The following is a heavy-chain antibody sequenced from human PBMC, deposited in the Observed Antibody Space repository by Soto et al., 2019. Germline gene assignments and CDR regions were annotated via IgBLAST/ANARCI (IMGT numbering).Heavy chain of an antibody. CDR2: IYYIGST. CDR1: GGSISGYY. CDR3: ARGLRRQLLNWFDP. Sequence: SETLSLTCTVSGGSISGYYWSWIRQPPGKGLEWIGNIYYIGSTNYNPSLKSRVTISVDTSKNQFSLKLSSVTAADTAVYYCARGLRRQLLNWFDPWGLGTLVTVSS. J-gene: IGHJ5*02. D-gene: IGHD2-2*01. V-gene: IGHV4-59*01.